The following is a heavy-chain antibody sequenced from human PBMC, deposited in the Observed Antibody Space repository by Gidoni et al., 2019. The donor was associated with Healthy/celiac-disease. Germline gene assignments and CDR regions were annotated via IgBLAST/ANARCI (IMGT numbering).Heavy chain of an antibody. D-gene: IGHD1-1*01. J-gene: IGHJ4*02. CDR2: IRSNGGST. CDR3: VKDRTRNPGDY. Sequence: EVQLVESGGGLVQPGGSLRLSCSASCFTFSSYAMPWVRQAPGKGLEYVSAIRSNGGSTYYADSVKGRFTISRDNSKNTLYLQMSSRRAEDTAVYYCVKDRTRNPGDYWGQGTLVTVSS. CDR1: CFTFSSYA. V-gene: IGHV3-64D*06.